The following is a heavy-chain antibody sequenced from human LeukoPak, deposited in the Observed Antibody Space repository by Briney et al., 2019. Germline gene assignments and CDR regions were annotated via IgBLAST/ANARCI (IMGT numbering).Heavy chain of an antibody. J-gene: IGHJ4*02. Sequence: GASVNVSCKASGYTFTIYAMHWVRRAPGQRLEWMGWINAGNGNTKYSQKFQGRVTITRDTSASTAYMELSSLRSEDTAVYYCARVTVGATYGYWGQGTLVTVSS. CDR3: ARVTVGATYGY. V-gene: IGHV1-3*01. CDR2: INAGNGNT. D-gene: IGHD1-26*01. CDR1: GYTFTIYA.